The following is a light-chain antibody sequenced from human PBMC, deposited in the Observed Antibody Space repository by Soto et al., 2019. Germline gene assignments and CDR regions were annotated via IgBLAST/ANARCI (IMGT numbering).Light chain of an antibody. CDR2: DES. Sequence: IGLTQSPATLSVSTGERATLSCLASQSVSSNLAWYQQKPGQAPRLLIYDESTRATGVPARFSGSGSGTEFTLTITGLQSEDFAVYYCQHYNNWPPITFGQGTRLEIK. V-gene: IGKV3-15*01. CDR1: QSVSSN. J-gene: IGKJ5*01. CDR3: QHYNNWPPIT.